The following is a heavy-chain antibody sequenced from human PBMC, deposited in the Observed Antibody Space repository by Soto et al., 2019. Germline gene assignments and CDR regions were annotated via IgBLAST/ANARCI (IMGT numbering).Heavy chain of an antibody. CDR3: ARDQVAAAGYYYGMDV. V-gene: IGHV3-33*01. J-gene: IGHJ6*02. Sequence: GGSLRLSCAASGFTFSSYGMHWVRQAPGKGLEWVAVIWYDGSNKYYADSVKGRFTISRDNSKNTLYLQMNSLRAEDTAVYYCARDQVAAAGYYYGMDVWGQGTTGTVSS. D-gene: IGHD6-13*01. CDR2: IWYDGSNK. CDR1: GFTFSSYG.